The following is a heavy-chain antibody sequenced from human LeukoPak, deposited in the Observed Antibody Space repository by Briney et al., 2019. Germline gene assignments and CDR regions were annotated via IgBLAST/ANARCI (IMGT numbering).Heavy chain of an antibody. Sequence: GASLKVSCKASGYTFTGYYMHWVRQTPGQGLEWMGSLNPDSGDTNYAQKFQGRVTMTRDTSISTAYMELLTLTSDDTAVYFCASFNPRADYWGQGTLVTVSS. CDR1: GYTFTGYY. V-gene: IGHV1-2*02. CDR2: LNPDSGDT. CDR3: ASFNPRADY. J-gene: IGHJ4*02. D-gene: IGHD1-14*01.